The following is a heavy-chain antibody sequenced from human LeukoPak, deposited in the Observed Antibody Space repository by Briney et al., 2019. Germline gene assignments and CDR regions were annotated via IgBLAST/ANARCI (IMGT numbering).Heavy chain of an antibody. CDR2: IYYSGST. Sequence: SETLSLTCTVSGGSASSGSYYWSWIRQPPGKGLEWIGYIYYSGSTNYNPSLKSRVTISVDTSKNQFSLKLSSVTAADTAVYYCAREFAGYCSGGSCYYFDYWGQGTLVTVSS. V-gene: IGHV4-61*01. CDR3: AREFAGYCSGGSCYYFDY. CDR1: GGSASSGSYY. J-gene: IGHJ4*02. D-gene: IGHD2-15*01.